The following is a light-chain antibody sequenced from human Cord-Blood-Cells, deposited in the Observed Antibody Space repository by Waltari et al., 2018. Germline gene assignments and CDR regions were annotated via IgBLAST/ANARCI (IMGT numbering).Light chain of an antibody. V-gene: IGKV1-5*01. J-gene: IGKJ2*01. CDR2: DAS. Sequence: GDRVTITCRASQSISSWLAWYQQKPGKAPKLLIYDASSLESGVPSRFSCSGSVTEFTLTISSLQPDDFATYYCQQYNSYRYTFDHGTKLKIK. CDR1: QSISSW. CDR3: QQYNSYRYT.